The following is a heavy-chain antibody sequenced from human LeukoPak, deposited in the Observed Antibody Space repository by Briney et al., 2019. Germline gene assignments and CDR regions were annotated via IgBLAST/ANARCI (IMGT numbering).Heavy chain of an antibody. CDR3: ARHYTSGNYPLDY. Sequence: PSETLSLTCTLSGVSISSYSWSWIRQSPGKGPEWIGYISYSGSTNYNPSLKSRVTMSRDTSKNQFSLNLSSVTAADTAVYYCARHYTSGNYPLDYWGQGTLVTVST. D-gene: IGHD3-10*01. CDR2: ISYSGST. J-gene: IGHJ4*02. CDR1: GVSISSYS. V-gene: IGHV4-59*08.